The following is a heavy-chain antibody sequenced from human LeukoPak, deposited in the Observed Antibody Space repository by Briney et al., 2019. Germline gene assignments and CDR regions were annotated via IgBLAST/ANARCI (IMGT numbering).Heavy chain of an antibody. CDR3: AFYYYDSSGSPY. J-gene: IGHJ4*02. CDR1: GGTFSSYA. CDR2: IISISGTA. Sequence: SVKVSCKASGGTFSSYAISWVRQAPGQGLEWMGGIISISGTANYAQKFQGRITITADDSTSTAYMELSTLRYEDTAVYYCAFYYYDSSGSPYWGQGTLVTVSS. D-gene: IGHD3-22*01. V-gene: IGHV1-69*13.